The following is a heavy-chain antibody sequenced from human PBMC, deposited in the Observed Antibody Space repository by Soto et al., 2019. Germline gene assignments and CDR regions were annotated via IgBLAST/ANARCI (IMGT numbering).Heavy chain of an antibody. CDR1: GYTFTDYA. V-gene: IGHV1-3*04. D-gene: IGHD3-22*01. CDR2: IHTANEGT. CDR3: AREKLLYDSDGGGYSYDV. Sequence: QVQLVQSGADVREPGASMEISCEASGYTFTDYAIHWVRQAPGQRLEWRGWIHTANEGTRYSQKWRGTVTMTRDTSASTVYMELTSLRFEDTATYFCAREKLLYDSDGGGYSYDVWGLGTQVTVSS. J-gene: IGHJ4*01.